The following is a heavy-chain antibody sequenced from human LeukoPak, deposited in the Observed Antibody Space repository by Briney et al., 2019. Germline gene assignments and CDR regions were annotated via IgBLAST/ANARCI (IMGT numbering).Heavy chain of an antibody. D-gene: IGHD2-2*01. CDR3: ARDRRCSSTSCYNWFDP. J-gene: IGHJ5*02. CDR2: IIPIFGTA. CDR1: GGTFSSYA. V-gene: IGHV1-69*01. Sequence: ASVKVSCKASGGTFSSYAISWVRQAPGQGLEWMGGIIPIFGTANYAQEFQGRVTITADESTSTAYMELSSLRSEDTAVYYCARDRRCSSTSCYNWFDPWGQGTLVTVSS.